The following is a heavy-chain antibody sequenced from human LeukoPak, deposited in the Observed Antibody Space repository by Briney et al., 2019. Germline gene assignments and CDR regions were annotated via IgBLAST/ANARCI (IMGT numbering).Heavy chain of an antibody. D-gene: IGHD5-12*01. CDR3: ARALKYNSGYDWGGDY. Sequence: GGSLRLSCAASGFTFSSYWMHWVRQAPGKGLVWISRITSDGSGANYADSVKGRFTISRDNAKNTLYLQMNSLRAEDTAVYYCARALKYNSGYDWGGDYWGQGTLVTVPS. J-gene: IGHJ4*02. CDR2: ITSDGSGA. V-gene: IGHV3-74*01. CDR1: GFTFSSYW.